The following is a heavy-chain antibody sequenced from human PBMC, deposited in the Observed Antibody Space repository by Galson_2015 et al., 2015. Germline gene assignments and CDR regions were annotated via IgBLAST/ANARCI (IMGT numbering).Heavy chain of an antibody. CDR2: IYHSGST. V-gene: IGHV4-4*02. D-gene: IGHD2-8*02. CDR3: ARDIVLVVYAKRGMGTFDI. CDR1: GGSISSSNW. J-gene: IGHJ3*02. Sequence: SETLSLTCAVSGGSISSSNWWSWVRQPPGKGLEWIGEIYHSGSTNYNPSLKSRVTISVDKSKNQFSLKLSSVTAADTAVYYCARDIVLVVYAKRGMGTFDIWGQGTMVTVSS.